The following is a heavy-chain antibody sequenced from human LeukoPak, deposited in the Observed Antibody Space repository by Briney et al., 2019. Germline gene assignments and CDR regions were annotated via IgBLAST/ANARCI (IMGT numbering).Heavy chain of an antibody. Sequence: ASVKVSCKASGYTFTGYYIHWVRQAPGQGLEWVGWIYPNSGGTNYAQKFQGRVTMTSDTFISTGFMELSRLRSDDTAVYYCARNQPFGYSYGSGTRDAFDIWGQGTMITVSS. V-gene: IGHV1-2*02. D-gene: IGHD5-18*01. CDR3: ARNQPFGYSYGSGTRDAFDI. CDR1: GYTFTGYY. CDR2: IYPNSGGT. J-gene: IGHJ3*02.